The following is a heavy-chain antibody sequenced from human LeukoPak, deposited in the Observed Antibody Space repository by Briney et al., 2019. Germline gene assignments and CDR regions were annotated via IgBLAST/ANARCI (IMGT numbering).Heavy chain of an antibody. D-gene: IGHD3-22*01. CDR3: ARDLDYYDSSGSGWFDP. CDR2: ISTYNGNT. Sequence: ASVKVSCKASGYSFSRYGISWVRQAPGQGLEWMGWISTYNGNTNYAQKFQGRVTMTTDTSTNTAYMELRNLRSDDTAVYYCARDLDYYDSSGSGWFDPWGQGTLVTVSS. J-gene: IGHJ5*02. CDR1: GYSFSRYG. V-gene: IGHV1-18*01.